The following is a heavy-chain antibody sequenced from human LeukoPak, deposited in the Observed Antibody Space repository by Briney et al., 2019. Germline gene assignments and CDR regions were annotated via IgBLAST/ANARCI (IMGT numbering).Heavy chain of an antibody. CDR1: GYRFTSYW. Sequence: GEXLKISFKGSGYRFTSYWIGWVRQMPGKGVEWMGIIYPGESDTRYSPSFQGQVTISADKCNSTAYLQWSSLKASDTAMYYCARHRPGDTLFDYWGQGTLVTVSS. CDR2: IYPGESDT. J-gene: IGHJ4*02. D-gene: IGHD7-27*01. CDR3: ARHRPGDTLFDY. V-gene: IGHV5-51*01.